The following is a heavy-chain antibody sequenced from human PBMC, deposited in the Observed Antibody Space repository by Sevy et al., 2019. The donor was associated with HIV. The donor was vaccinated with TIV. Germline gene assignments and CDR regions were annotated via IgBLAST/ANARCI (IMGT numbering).Heavy chain of an antibody. CDR2: ISAYNGNT. CDR3: ARDLLRSTGYYYYGMDV. V-gene: IGHV1-18*01. CDR1: GYTFTSYG. D-gene: IGHD2-21*01. Sequence: ASVKVSCKASGYTFTSYGISWVRQAPGQGLEWMGWISAYNGNTNYAQKLQGRVTMTTDTSTSTAYMELRSLRSDDTAVYYCARDLLRSTGYYYYGMDVWGPGTTVTVSS. J-gene: IGHJ6*02.